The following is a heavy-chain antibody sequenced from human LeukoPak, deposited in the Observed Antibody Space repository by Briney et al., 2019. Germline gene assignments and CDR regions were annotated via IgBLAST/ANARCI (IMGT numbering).Heavy chain of an antibody. CDR3: ARDRGYSTFDY. CDR2: ISWNSGSI. CDR1: GFTFDDYA. Sequence: GGSLRLSCAASGFTFDDYAMHWVLQAPGKGLEWVSGISWNSGSIGYADSVKGRFTISRDNAKNSLYLQMNSLRVDDRAVYYCARDRGYSTFDYWGQGTLVTVSS. V-gene: IGHV3-9*01. D-gene: IGHD4-23*01. J-gene: IGHJ4*02.